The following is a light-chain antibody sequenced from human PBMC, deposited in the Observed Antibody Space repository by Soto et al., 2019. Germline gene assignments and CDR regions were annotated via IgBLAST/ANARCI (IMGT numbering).Light chain of an antibody. CDR3: IQTLQAPYS. Sequence: DIVMTQSPLSLPVNPGEPASISCRSSQSLRHHNGYYYLDWYLQKPGQSPQVLIYLGSNRASGVPDSVSGSGSGTVSTLKISRVEAEDVGVYYCIQTLQAPYSFGQGTKLEIK. CDR1: QSLRHHNGYYY. V-gene: IGKV2-28*01. J-gene: IGKJ2*01. CDR2: LGS.